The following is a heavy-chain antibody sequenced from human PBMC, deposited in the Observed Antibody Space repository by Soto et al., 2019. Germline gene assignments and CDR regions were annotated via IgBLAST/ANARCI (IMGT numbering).Heavy chain of an antibody. CDR1: GYTFTSYG. CDR3: ARVKMATITTRYYYYGMDV. J-gene: IGHJ6*02. Sequence: QVQLVQSGAEVKKPGASVKVSCKASGYTFTSYGISWVRQAPGQGLEWMGWISAYNGNTNYAQKLQGRVTMTTDTSTSKAYMEMSSLRSDDTAVYYCARVKMATITTRYYYYGMDVWGQGTTVTVSS. D-gene: IGHD5-12*01. V-gene: IGHV1-18*01. CDR2: ISAYNGNT.